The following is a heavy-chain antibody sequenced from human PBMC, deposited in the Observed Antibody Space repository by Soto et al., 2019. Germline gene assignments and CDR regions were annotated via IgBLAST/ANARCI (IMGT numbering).Heavy chain of an antibody. D-gene: IGHD3-3*01. V-gene: IGHV2-5*02. J-gene: IGHJ4*02. Sequence: QITLKESGPTLVKPTQTLTLTCTFSGFSLTTSGMGVGWIRQPPGKALEWLAHIYWDDDKRYSPSLKSRLTINKDTSKKQVVLTMTNMALVDTATYYCAHSRIGEYDYWGQGTLVTVSS. CDR3: AHSRIGEYDY. CDR2: IYWDDDK. CDR1: GFSLTTSGMG.